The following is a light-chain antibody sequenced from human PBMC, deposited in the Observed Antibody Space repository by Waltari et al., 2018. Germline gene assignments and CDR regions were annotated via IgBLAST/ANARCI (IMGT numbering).Light chain of an antibody. CDR2: GAS. V-gene: IGKV3-15*01. CDR3: QQYNNWPPLT. CDR1: QGVSSN. J-gene: IGKJ4*01. Sequence: EIVMTQSPATLSVSPGESATLSCRASQGVSSNLAWYQQKPGQAPRLLIYGASTRATGIPARFSGSGSGTEFTLTISSLQSEDFAVYDCQQYNNWPPLTFGGGTKVEIK.